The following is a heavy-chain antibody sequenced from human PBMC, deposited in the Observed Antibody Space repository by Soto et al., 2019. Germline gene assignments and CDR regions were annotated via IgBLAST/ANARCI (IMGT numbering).Heavy chain of an antibody. Sequence: SLRLSCAASGFTFADYAMHWVRQAPGKGLEWVSGISWNSGGIGYADSVKGRFTISRDNAKNSLYLQMNSLRAEDTALYYCATTTLYGDYEVYWGQGTLVTVS. CDR2: ISWNSGGI. CDR3: ATTTLYGDYEVY. J-gene: IGHJ4*02. V-gene: IGHV3-9*01. CDR1: GFTFADYA. D-gene: IGHD4-17*01.